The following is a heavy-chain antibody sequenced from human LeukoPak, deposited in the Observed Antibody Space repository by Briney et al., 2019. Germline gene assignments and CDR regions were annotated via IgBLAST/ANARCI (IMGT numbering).Heavy chain of an antibody. J-gene: IGHJ3*02. CDR3: AREMYCSGGSCYGDAFDI. CDR2: IYSGGST. Sequence: SGGSLRLSCAASGFTLSSNYMSWVRQAPGRGLEWVSVIYSGGSTYYADSVKGRFSISRDKSKNTLYLQMNSLRAEDTALYYCAREMYCSGGSCYGDAFDIWGQGTMVTVSS. D-gene: IGHD2-15*01. CDR1: GFTLSSNY. V-gene: IGHV3-66*01.